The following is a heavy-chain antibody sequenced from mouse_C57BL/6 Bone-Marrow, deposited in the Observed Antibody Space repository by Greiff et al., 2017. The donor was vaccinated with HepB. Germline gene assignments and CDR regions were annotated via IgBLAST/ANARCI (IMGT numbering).Heavy chain of an antibody. CDR3: ARWGITTVVDY. CDR1: GYTFTSYW. Sequence: VQLQQPGAELVKPGASVKLSCTASGYTFTSYWMHWVKQRPGQGLEWIGMIHPNSGSTNYNEKCKSKATLTVDKSSSTAYMQLSSLTSEDSAVYYCARWGITTVVDYWGQGTTLTVSS. V-gene: IGHV1-64*01. CDR2: IHPNSGST. D-gene: IGHD1-1*01. J-gene: IGHJ2*01.